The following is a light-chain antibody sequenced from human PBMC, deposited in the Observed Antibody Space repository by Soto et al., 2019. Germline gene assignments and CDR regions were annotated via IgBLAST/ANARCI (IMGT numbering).Light chain of an antibody. Sequence: DLQMTQSPSSVSASVGDRVTITCQASQGISSWLAWYQQKPGKAPNLLSYAASSFRSGVPSRITARGSGTDFTVTISRLQPEDFATYYFQQTNSFTRTFGQGTKVEIK. V-gene: IGKV1-12*01. CDR2: AAS. CDR1: QGISSW. CDR3: QQTNSFTRT. J-gene: IGKJ2*01.